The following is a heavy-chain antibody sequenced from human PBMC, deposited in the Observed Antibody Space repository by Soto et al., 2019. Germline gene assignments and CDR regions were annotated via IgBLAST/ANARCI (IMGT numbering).Heavy chain of an antibody. CDR1: GGSISSSSYY. CDR2: IYYSGST. Sequence: QLQLQESGPGLVKPSETLSLTCTVSGGSISSSSYYWGWIRQPPGKGLEWIGSIYYSGSTYYNPSLKSRVTISVDTSKNQFSLKLSSVTAADTAVYYCARHVSPISAKDTYYYGSGSYYPQPFFDYWGQGTLVTVSS. V-gene: IGHV4-39*01. D-gene: IGHD3-10*01. J-gene: IGHJ4*02. CDR3: ARHVSPISAKDTYYYGSGSYYPQPFFDY.